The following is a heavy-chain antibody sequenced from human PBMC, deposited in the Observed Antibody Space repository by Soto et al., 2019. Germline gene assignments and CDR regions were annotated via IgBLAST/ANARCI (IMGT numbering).Heavy chain of an antibody. V-gene: IGHV3-30-3*01. Sequence: QVQLVESGGGVVQPGRSLRLSCAASGFTFSSYAMNWVRQAPGKGLEWVAVISYDGSNKYYADSVKGRFTISRDNSKNTLYLQKNSLRAEDTAVYYCARVSWQHFCFDYWGQGTLVTVSS. CDR2: ISYDGSNK. CDR3: ARVSWQHFCFDY. J-gene: IGHJ4*02. CDR1: GFTFSSYA.